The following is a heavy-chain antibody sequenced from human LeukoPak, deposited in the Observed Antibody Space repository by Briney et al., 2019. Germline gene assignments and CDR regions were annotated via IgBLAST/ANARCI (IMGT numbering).Heavy chain of an antibody. D-gene: IGHD3-10*01. CDR3: TRAPNLLWFGELLPPDY. J-gene: IGHJ4*02. CDR1: GFTFGDYA. Sequence: SLRLSCTASGFTFGDYAMSWFRQAPGKGLEWVGFIRSKAYGGTTEYAASVKGRFTISRDDSKSIAYLQMNSLKTEDTAVYYCTRAPNLLWFGELLPPDYWGQGTLVTVSS. CDR2: IRSKAYGGTT. V-gene: IGHV3-49*03.